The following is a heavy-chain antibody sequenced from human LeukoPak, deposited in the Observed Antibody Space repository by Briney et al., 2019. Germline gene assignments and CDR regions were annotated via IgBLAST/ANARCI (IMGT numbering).Heavy chain of an antibody. D-gene: IGHD5-24*01. Sequence: GGSLRLSCAASGFSVSSNYLSWVRQAPGKGLEWVSVIYVGGSTYYADSVKGRFTISRDNSKNTLYLQMNSLRAEDTAVYYCARGAGYNYPYYFDYWGQGTLVTVSS. V-gene: IGHV3-53*01. J-gene: IGHJ4*02. CDR2: IYVGGST. CDR1: GFSVSSNY. CDR3: ARGAGYNYPYYFDY.